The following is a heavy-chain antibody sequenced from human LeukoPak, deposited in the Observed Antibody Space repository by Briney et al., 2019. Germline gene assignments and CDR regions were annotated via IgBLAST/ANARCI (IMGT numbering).Heavy chain of an antibody. V-gene: IGHV3-11*01. J-gene: IGHJ3*02. Sequence: GGSLRLSCAASGFTFSDHYMSWIRQAPGKGLEWVSYISSSGSTIYYADSVKGRFTISRDNAKNSLYLQMNSLRAEDTAVYYCARDSRPDIVVPDAFDIWGQGTMVTVSS. CDR3: ARDSRPDIVVPDAFDI. CDR2: ISSSGSTI. D-gene: IGHD2-2*01. CDR1: GFTFSDHY.